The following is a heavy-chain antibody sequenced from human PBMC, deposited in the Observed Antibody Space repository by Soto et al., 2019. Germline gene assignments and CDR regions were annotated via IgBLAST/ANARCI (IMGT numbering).Heavy chain of an antibody. CDR3: ARGVSTMSLGFDP. D-gene: IGHD5-12*01. CDR1: GGSISSGSYY. Sequence: SETLSLTCSVSGGSISSGSYYWSWIRQRPGKGLEWIGYIYYTGSTYYNPSLKSRVTMSVDTSKNHFSLWLNSVTAADTAVYHCARGVSTMSLGFDPWGQGXLVTVYS. V-gene: IGHV4-31*03. J-gene: IGHJ5*02. CDR2: IYYTGST.